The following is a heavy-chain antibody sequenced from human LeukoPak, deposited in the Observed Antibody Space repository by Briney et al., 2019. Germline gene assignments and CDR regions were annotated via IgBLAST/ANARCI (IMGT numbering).Heavy chain of an antibody. CDR3: ARKVGRPFETNNWFDP. CDR1: GGSFSGYY. J-gene: IGHJ5*02. V-gene: IGHV4-34*01. D-gene: IGHD2-8*01. Sequence: SETLSLTCAVYGGSFSGYYWSWIRQPPGKGLEWIGEINHSGSTNYNPSLKSRVTISVDTSKNQFSLKLSPVTAADTAVYYCARKVGRPFETNNWFDPWGQGTLVTVSS. CDR2: INHSGST.